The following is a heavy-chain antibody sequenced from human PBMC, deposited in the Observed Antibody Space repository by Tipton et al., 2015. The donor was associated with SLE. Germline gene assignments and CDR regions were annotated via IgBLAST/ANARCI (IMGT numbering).Heavy chain of an antibody. V-gene: IGHV3-21*04. CDR3: AGDLKYYEIWLDT. CDR1: GFTFSSYS. Sequence: SLRLSCAASGFTFSSYSMNWVRQAPGKGLEWVSSISSSSSYIYYADSVKGRFTVSRDNANKSLYLQMNSLRVEDTAVYYCAGDLKYYEIWLDTWGQGTLVTVSP. D-gene: IGHD3-22*01. J-gene: IGHJ5*02. CDR2: ISSSSSYI.